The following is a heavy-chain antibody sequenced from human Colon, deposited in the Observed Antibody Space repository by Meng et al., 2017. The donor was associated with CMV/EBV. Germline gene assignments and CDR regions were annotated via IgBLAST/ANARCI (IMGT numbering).Heavy chain of an antibody. CDR3: ARLIGWFDP. D-gene: IGHD2-8*01. CDR1: GGTFSDYY. CDR2: IDSSSDTI. V-gene: IGHV3-11*01. J-gene: IGHJ5*02. Sequence: LSCAASGGTFSDYYMAWIRQAPGKGLEWIAYIDSSSDTIEYADSVKGRFTISRDNAKNSLYLQMNSLRVEDTAVYYCARLIGWFDPWGQGTLVTVSS.